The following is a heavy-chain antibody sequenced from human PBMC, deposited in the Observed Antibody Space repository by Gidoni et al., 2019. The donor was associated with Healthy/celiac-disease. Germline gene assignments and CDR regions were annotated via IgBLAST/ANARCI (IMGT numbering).Heavy chain of an antibody. V-gene: IGHV4-39*01. CDR3: ASHGSSWYWGHDY. D-gene: IGHD6-13*01. Sequence: QLQLQESGPGLVKPSETLSLTCTVSGGSISSSSYYWGWIRQPPGKGLEWIGSIYYSGSTYYNPSLKSRVTISVDTSKNQFSLKLSSVTAADTAVYYCASHGSSWYWGHDYWGQGTLVTVSS. CDR1: GGSISSSSYY. J-gene: IGHJ4*02. CDR2: IYYSGST.